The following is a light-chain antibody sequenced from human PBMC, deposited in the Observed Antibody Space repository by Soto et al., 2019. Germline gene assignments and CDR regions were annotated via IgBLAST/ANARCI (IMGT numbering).Light chain of an antibody. CDR3: QQRSNWPQGVT. V-gene: IGKV3-11*01. CDR1: QSVSSY. J-gene: IGKJ5*01. Sequence: EIELTQSPATLSLSPGERATLSCRASQSVSSYLAWYQQKPGQAPRLLIYDASNRATGIPARFSGSGSGTDFTLTISSLEPEDFAVYYCQQRSNWPQGVTFGQGTRLEIK. CDR2: DAS.